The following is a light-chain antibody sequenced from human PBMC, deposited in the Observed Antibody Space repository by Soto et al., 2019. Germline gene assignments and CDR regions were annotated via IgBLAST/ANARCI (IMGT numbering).Light chain of an antibody. CDR2: AAS. V-gene: IGKV1-6*01. CDR3: LQEYNYPRT. J-gene: IGKJ1*01. CDR1: QGIRND. Sequence: AIQMTQSPSSLSASVGDRVTITCRASQGIRNDLGWYQQKPGKAPELLIYAASSLQSGVPSRFSGSGSGTDFTLTISSLQPEDSATYYCLQEYNYPRTFGQGTKVEIK.